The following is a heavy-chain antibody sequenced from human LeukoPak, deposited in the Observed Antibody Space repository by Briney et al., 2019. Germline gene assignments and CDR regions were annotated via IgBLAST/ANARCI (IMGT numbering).Heavy chain of an antibody. CDR2: ISNSGDST. D-gene: IGHD2-2*01. Sequence: GGSLRLSCAASGFTFTTYAMSWVRQAPGEGLEWVSGISNSGDSTYYSDSLKGRFTISRDNSKNTLHLQMSNLRADDTALYYCVKDRCDGTTCPEVWGQGTLVTVSS. V-gene: IGHV3-23*01. CDR1: GFTFTTYA. J-gene: IGHJ4*02. CDR3: VKDRCDGTTCPEV.